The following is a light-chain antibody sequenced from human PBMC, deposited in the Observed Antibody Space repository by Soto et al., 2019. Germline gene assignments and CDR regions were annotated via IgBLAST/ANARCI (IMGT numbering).Light chain of an antibody. CDR2: GAS. V-gene: IGKV3-15*01. Sequence: IVLTQSPATLSVSPGERATLSCRASQSVSSNLAWYQQKPGQAPRLLIYGASTRATGIPARFSGSGSGTDFTLTISSLEPEDFAVYYCHQRQYWPPITFGQGTRLEIK. CDR1: QSVSSN. J-gene: IGKJ5*01. CDR3: HQRQYWPPIT.